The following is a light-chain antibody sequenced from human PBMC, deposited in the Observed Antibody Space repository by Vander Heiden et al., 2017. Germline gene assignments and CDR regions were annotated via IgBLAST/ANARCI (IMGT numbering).Light chain of an antibody. CDR2: DDS. CDR1: NIGSKS. J-gene: IGLJ3*02. V-gene: IGLV3-21*02. CDR3: QVWDSSSDHHGV. Sequence: SSVLTKPPSVSVAPGQTARITCGGNNIGSKSVHWYQQKPGQAPVLVVYDDSDRPSGIPGRFSGSNSGNTATLTISRVEAGDEADYYCQVWDSSSDHHGVFGGGTKLTVL.